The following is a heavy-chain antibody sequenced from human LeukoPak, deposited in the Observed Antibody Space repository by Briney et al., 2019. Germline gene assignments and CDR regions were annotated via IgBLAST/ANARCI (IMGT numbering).Heavy chain of an antibody. CDR2: IWYDGSNK. Sequence: GRSLRLSCAASGFTFSNYGMHWVRQAPGKGLEWVALIWYDGSNKYYTDSVKGRLTISRDNSKDTLFLQMNSLRAEDTAVYYCARAPRGGGELLPLTSWGQGTLVTVSS. V-gene: IGHV3-33*01. D-gene: IGHD1-26*01. CDR1: GFTFSNYG. CDR3: ARAPRGGGELLPLTS. J-gene: IGHJ5*02.